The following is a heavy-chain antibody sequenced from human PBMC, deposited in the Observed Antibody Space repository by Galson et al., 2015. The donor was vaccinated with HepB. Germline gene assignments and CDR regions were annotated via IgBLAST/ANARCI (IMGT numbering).Heavy chain of an antibody. CDR3: ARGALNAVAGPNWFDP. Sequence: SVKVSCKASGYTFTSYAMNWVRQAPGQGLEWMGWINTNTGNPTYAQGFTGRFVFSLDTSVSTAYLQISSLKAEDTAVYYCARGALNAVAGPNWFDPWGQGTLVTVSS. J-gene: IGHJ5*02. CDR1: GYTFTSYA. D-gene: IGHD6-19*01. V-gene: IGHV7-4-1*02. CDR2: INTNTGNP.